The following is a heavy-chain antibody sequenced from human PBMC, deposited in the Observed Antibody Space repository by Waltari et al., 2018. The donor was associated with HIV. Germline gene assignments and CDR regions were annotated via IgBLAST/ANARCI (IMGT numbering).Heavy chain of an antibody. J-gene: IGHJ4*02. V-gene: IGHV1-2*06. CDR1: GYIFTDYY. D-gene: IGHD3-16*01. CDR2: IKPNSGDT. Sequence: QVQLVQSGSEVKKPGASVKVSCKASGYIFTDYYMYWVRQAPGQGLEWMGRIKPNSGDTDYARKFQDRVTMTRDTSTNTAYMELSGLRSDDTAVYYCSRTMTDAGEEYWGQGTLVTVSS. CDR3: SRTMTDAGEEY.